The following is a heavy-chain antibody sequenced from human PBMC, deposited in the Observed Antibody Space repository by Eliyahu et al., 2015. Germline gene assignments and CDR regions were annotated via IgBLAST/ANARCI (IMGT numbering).Heavy chain of an antibody. CDR2: IYYSGGP. J-gene: IGHJ2*01. V-gene: IGHV4-59*01. CDR1: GGSMSSNY. Sequence: QVQLQESGPGLVKPSETLSLTCTVSGGSMSSNYWSWIRQPPGKGLEWIGYIYYSGGPHYNPSLKSRVTMSVDTTKNQFSLKLNSVTAADTAVYYCARGGWYLDFWGRGTLVTVSS. CDR3: ARGGWYLDF.